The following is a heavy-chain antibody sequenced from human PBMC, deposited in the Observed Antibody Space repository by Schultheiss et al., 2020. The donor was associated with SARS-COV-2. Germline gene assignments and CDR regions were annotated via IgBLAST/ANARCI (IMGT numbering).Heavy chain of an antibody. CDR3: ARGPLVGATSGAFDI. J-gene: IGHJ3*02. CDR2: IYYSGST. Sequence: SETLSLTCTVSGGSISSYYWSWIRQPPGKGLEWIGYIYYSGSTNYNPSLKSRVTISVDTSKNQFSLKLSSVTAADTAVYYCARGPLVGATSGAFDIWGQGTMVTVSS. V-gene: IGHV4-59*12. CDR1: GGSISSYY. D-gene: IGHD1-26*01.